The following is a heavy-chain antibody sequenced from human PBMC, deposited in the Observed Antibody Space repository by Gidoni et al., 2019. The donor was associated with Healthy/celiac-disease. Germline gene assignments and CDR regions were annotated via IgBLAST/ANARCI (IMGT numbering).Heavy chain of an antibody. J-gene: IGHJ5*02. CDR1: GGSISSGCYY. CDR3: ARAEGYSGYPTGWFDP. D-gene: IGHD5-12*01. Sequence: QVQLQESGPGLVKPSQTLSLTCTVSGGSISSGCYYWSWIRQHPGKGLEWIGYIYYSGSTYYHPSLKSRVTISVDTSKNQFSLKLSSVTAADTAVYYCARAEGYSGYPTGWFDPWGQGTLVTVSS. CDR2: IYYSGST. V-gene: IGHV4-31*03.